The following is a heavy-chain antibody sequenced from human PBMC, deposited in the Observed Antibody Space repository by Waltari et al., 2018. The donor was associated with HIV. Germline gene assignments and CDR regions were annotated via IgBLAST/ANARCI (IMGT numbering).Heavy chain of an antibody. Sequence: QVQLVQSGAEVKKPGSSVKVSCQASGGTFSSYAISWVRQAPGQGLEWMGGHIPIFGTANDARKFQGRVTSTADESTSTAYMELSSLRSEDTAVYYCARGFKGDYGSLGGYWGQGTLVTVSS. CDR2: HIPIFGTA. D-gene: IGHD4-17*01. CDR1: GGTFSSYA. CDR3: ARGFKGDYGSLGGY. J-gene: IGHJ4*02. V-gene: IGHV1-69*12.